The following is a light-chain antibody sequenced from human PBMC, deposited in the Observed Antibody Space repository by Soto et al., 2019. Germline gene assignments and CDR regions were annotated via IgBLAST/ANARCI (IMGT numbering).Light chain of an antibody. CDR1: QGISTD. CDR2: GAS. CDR3: QQRSAYPLT. V-gene: IGKV1-9*01. Sequence: DIQLTQSPSFLSASVGDRVSITCRASQGISTDLVWYQQKPGKAPEPLIYGASTLQSGVQSRFSGSGSGTEFTLTISSLQPEDFATYHCQQRSAYPLTFGGGTKVEIK. J-gene: IGKJ4*01.